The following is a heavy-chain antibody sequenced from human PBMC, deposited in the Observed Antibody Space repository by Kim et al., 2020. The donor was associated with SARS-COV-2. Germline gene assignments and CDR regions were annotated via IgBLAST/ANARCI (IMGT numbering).Heavy chain of an antibody. J-gene: IGHJ4*02. CDR1: GGSISSYY. D-gene: IGHD4-4*01. CDR2: IYYSGST. Sequence: SETLSLTCTVSGGSISSYYWSWIRQPPGKGLEWIGYIYYSGSTNYNPSLKSRVTISVDTSKNQLSLKLSSVTAADTAVYYCARGKADSYSVYFDYWGQGTLVTVSS. V-gene: IGHV4-59*01. CDR3: ARGKADSYSVYFDY.